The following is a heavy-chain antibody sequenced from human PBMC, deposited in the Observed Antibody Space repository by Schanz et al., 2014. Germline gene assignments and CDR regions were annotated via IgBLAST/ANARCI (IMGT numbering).Heavy chain of an antibody. J-gene: IGHJ6*02. CDR1: GFTFNSYA. CDR2: ISHSGGSK. CDR3: AKGMGYCSGGTCYDYYYYGLDV. V-gene: IGHV3-23*01. Sequence: DVQLLESGGGLVQPGGSLRLSSAASGFTFNSYAMTWVRQAPGKGLEWVSSISHSGGSKYYADSVKGRFTISRDNSENTLYLQMNSLSADDTAVFYCAKGMGYCSGGTCYDYYYYGLDVWGQGTTVTVSS. D-gene: IGHD2-15*01.